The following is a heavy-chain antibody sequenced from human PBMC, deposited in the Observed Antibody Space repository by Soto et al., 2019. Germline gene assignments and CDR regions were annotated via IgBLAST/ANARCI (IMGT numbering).Heavy chain of an antibody. V-gene: IGHV2-5*02. CDR2: IYWDDSK. CDR3: AHAYGGRSLS. Sequence: QITLKESGPTLVKPTQTLTLTCTFSGFSLSTSRVGVGWIRQPPGKALDWLAVIYWDDSKTYSPSLKSRLTITKDTSKNQVVLTMTNMDPVDTATYYCAHAYGGRSLSWGQGTLVTVSS. CDR1: GFSLSTSRVG. D-gene: IGHD1-26*01. J-gene: IGHJ5*02.